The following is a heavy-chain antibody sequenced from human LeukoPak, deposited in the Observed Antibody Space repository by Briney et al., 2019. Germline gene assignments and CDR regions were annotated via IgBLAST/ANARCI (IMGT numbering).Heavy chain of an antibody. CDR1: GGSISSSSYY. CDR3: ASHRVGATAFYDFDY. CDR2: IYYSGRT. J-gene: IGHJ4*02. D-gene: IGHD1-26*01. V-gene: IGHV4-39*01. Sequence: PSETLSLTCTVSGGSISSSSYYWGWIRQPPGKWLAWIGSIYYSGRTYYNPSLKSRVTISVDTSKNQFSLKLSSVTAADTAVYFCASHRVGATAFYDFDYWGQGTLVTAAS.